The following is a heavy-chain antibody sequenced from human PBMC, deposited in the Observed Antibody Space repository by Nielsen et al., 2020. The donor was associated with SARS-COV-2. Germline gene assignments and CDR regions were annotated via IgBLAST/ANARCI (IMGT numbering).Heavy chain of an antibody. CDR1: GFTFSSFA. CDR3: AKVWRSGNSYFDY. J-gene: IGHJ4*01. Sequence: GGSLRLSCAASGFTFSSFALSWFRQAPGKGLEWVSGFTGVGDTTSYVDSVKGRFTISRDNSQNTLSLQMNSLRAEGTAVYYCAKVWRSGNSYFDYWGHGTQVTVSS. CDR2: FTGVGDTT. D-gene: IGHD4-23*01. V-gene: IGHV3-23*01.